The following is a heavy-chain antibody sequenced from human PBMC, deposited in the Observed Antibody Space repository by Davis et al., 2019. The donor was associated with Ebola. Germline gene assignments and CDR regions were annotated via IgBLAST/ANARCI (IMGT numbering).Heavy chain of an antibody. CDR2: LIPLLGIA. CDR3: AERYCSSTSCYDVGGYYGMDV. D-gene: IGHD2-2*01. Sequence: SVKVSCKASRGTFSSYAISWVRQAPGQGLEWMGRLIPLLGIANYAQKFQGRVTITADKSTSPAYMELRSLRSEDTAVYYCAERYCSSTSCYDVGGYYGMDVWGQGTTVTVPS. CDR1: RGTFSSYA. V-gene: IGHV1-69*04. J-gene: IGHJ6*02.